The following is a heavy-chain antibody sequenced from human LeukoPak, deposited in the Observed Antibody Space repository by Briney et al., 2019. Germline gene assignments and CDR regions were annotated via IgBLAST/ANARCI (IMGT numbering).Heavy chain of an antibody. CDR1: GFAFSNYA. J-gene: IGHJ4*02. CDR3: AKDVCTSPRCLLYFDS. V-gene: IGHV3-23*01. D-gene: IGHD2-8*01. Sequence: PGGSLRLSCTTSGFAFSNYAMNWVRQAPGKGPEWVSGISGFNTYYADSVKGRFTIFRDNSMNVLYLQMDRLRAEDTAVYSCAKDVCTSPRCLLYFDSWGQGTLVTVSS. CDR2: ISGFNT.